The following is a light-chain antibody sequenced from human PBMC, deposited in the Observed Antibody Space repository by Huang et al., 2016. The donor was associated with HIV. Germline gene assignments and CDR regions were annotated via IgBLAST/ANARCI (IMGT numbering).Light chain of an antibody. V-gene: IGKV4-1*01. CDR3: QQYYNTPYT. CDR1: QTVLYSSNNKNC. J-gene: IGKJ2*01. Sequence: DIVMTQSPDSLAVSLGERATINCKSSQTVLYSSNNKNCLAGYQQKPGQPPKLLIYWASTRESGVPDRFSGSGSGTGFTLTISSLQAEDVAVYYCQQYYNTPYTFGQGTKLEIK. CDR2: WAS.